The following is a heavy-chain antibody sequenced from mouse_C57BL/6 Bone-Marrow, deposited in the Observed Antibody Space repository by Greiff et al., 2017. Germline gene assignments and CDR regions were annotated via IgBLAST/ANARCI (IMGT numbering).Heavy chain of an antibody. CDR3: TNLGRDY. CDR2: LDPENGDT. D-gene: IGHD4-1*01. CDR1: GFNIKDDY. V-gene: IGHV14-4*01. J-gene: IGHJ2*01. Sequence: EVQLQQSGAELVRPGASVKLSCTASGFNIKDDYMHWVKQRPEQGLEWIGWLDPENGDTEYASKFQGKAPITADTSSNTAYLQLSSLTSEDTAVYYCTNLGRDYWGQGTTLTVSS.